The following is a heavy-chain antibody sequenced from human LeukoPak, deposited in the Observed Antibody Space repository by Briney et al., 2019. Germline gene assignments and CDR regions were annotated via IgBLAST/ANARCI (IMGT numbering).Heavy chain of an antibody. Sequence: TGGSLRLSCAASGFTFSSYWMSWVRQAPGKGLEWVANIKQDGSEKYYVDSVKGRFTISRDNGKNSLYLQMNSLRAEDTAVYYCARVLSGLLYYFDYWGQGTLVTVSS. CDR3: ARVLSGLLYYFDY. CDR1: GFTFSSYW. CDR2: IKQDGSEK. V-gene: IGHV3-7*03. D-gene: IGHD3-10*01. J-gene: IGHJ4*02.